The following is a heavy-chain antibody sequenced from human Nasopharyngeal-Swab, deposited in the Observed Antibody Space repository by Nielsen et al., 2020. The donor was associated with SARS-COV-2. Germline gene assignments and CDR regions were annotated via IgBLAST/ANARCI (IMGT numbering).Heavy chain of an antibody. CDR1: GVSITSQY. Sequence: ETLSLTCTVSGVSITSQYWSWIRQPPGKGLEWVSIISGSGDTTYYADSVNDRFTISRDNSKNTLYLQMNSLRVEDTALYYCAKAPYLRGLDVWGQGTTVTVSS. V-gene: IGHV3-23*01. D-gene: IGHD2-21*01. CDR3: AKAPYLRGLDV. J-gene: IGHJ6*02. CDR2: ISGSGDTT.